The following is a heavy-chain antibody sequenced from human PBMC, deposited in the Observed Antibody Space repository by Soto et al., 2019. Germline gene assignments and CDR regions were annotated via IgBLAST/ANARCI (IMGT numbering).Heavy chain of an antibody. CDR2: ISAYNGNT. CDR1: GYTFTSYG. V-gene: IGHV1-18*01. Sequence: ASLKVSCKASGYTFTSYGISWVLQAPGQRLEWMGWISAYNGNTNYAQKLQGRVTMTTGTSTSTAYMELRSLRSDDTAVYYCAGDLVRDGPTPPNDAFDTWGQGKMVTVSS. J-gene: IGHJ3*02. CDR3: AGDLVRDGPTPPNDAFDT. D-gene: IGHD2-15*01.